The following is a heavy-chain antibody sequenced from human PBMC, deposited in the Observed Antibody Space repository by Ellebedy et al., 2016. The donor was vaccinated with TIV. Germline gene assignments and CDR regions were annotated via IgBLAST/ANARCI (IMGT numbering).Heavy chain of an antibody. CDR2: INHSGST. CDR1: GGSFSGYY. CDR3: ASRGSTVTTGASMGFDP. Sequence: MPSETLSLTCAVYGGSFSGYYWSRIRQPPGKGLEWIGEINHSGSTYYNPSLKSRVTISVDTSKNQFSLKLTSVTAADTAVYYRASRGSTVTTGASMGFDPWGQGTLVTVSS. D-gene: IGHD4-17*01. V-gene: IGHV4-34*01. J-gene: IGHJ5*02.